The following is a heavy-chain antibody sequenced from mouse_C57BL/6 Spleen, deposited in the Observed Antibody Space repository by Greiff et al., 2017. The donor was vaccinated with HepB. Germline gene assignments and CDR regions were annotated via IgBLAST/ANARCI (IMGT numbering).Heavy chain of an antibody. Sequence: EVKLQESGPGLVKPSQSLSLTCSVTGYSITSGYYWNWIRQFPGNKLEWMGYISYDGSNNYNPSLKNRISITRDTSKNQFFLKLNSVTTEDTATYFCARERYYGDHWYFDVGGTGTTVTLSS. J-gene: IGHJ1*03. D-gene: IGHD1-1*01. CDR3: ARERYYGDHWYFDV. V-gene: IGHV3-6*01. CDR2: ISYDGSN. CDR1: GYSITSGYY.